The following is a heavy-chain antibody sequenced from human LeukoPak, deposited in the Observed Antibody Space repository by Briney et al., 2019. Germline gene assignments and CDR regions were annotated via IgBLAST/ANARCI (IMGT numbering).Heavy chain of an antibody. CDR2: IYHSGST. Sequence: SETLSLTCAVSGYSISSGYYWGWTRQPPGKGLEWIGSIYHSGSTYYNPSLKSRVTISVDTSKNQFSLKLSSVTAADTAVYYCARGSRGGSFDPWGQGTLVTVST. J-gene: IGHJ5*02. CDR3: ARGSRGGSFDP. CDR1: GYSISSGYY. D-gene: IGHD3-10*01. V-gene: IGHV4-38-2*01.